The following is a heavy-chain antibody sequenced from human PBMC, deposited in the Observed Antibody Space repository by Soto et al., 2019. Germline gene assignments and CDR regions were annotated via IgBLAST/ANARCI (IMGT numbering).Heavy chain of an antibody. CDR1: GGSISSGDYY. CDR2: IYYSGST. J-gene: IGHJ4*02. D-gene: IGHD3-22*01. CDR3: ARRGFYYYDSSGYYYYFDH. V-gene: IGHV4-30-4*01. Sequence: SETLSLTCTVSGGSISSGDYYWSWIRQPPGKGLEWIGYIYYSGSTYYNPSLKSRVTISVDTSKNQFSLKLSSVTAADTAVYYCARRGFYYYDSSGYYYYFDHWGQGTLVTVSS.